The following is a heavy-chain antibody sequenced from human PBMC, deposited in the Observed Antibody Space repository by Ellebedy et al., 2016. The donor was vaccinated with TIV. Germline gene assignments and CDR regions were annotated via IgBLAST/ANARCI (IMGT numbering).Heavy chain of an antibody. Sequence: ASVKVSXXASGYTFTNYYIHWLRQAPGQGLEWMGWINPNSGATNYVQKFQGRVSMTRDTSMTRNTSINTLYMELMSLRSDDTAVYYCARSSSAVDDAFDIWGQGAVVTVS. CDR1: GYTFTNYY. CDR2: INPNSGAT. J-gene: IGHJ3*02. V-gene: IGHV1-2*02. D-gene: IGHD2-2*01. CDR3: ARSSSAVDDAFDI.